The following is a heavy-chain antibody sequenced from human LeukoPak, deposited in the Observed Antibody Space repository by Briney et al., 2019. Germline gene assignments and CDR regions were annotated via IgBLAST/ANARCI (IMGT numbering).Heavy chain of an antibody. D-gene: IGHD3-10*01. CDR1: GDSVSRNSAA. V-gene: IGHV6-1*01. CDR3: ARDYPWFGELSV. J-gene: IGHJ3*01. CDR2: TYYRSKWYH. Sequence: SQTLSLTCAISGDSVSRNSAAWNWIRQSPWRGLEWLGRTYYRSKWYHDYAASVKSRITINPDTSKNQFSLQLNSVTPEDTAVYYCARDYPWFGELSVWGQGTMVTVSS.